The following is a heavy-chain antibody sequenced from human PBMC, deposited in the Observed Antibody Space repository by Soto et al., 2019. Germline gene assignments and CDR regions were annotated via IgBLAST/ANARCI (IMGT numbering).Heavy chain of an antibody. V-gene: IGHV3-48*02. D-gene: IGHD3-22*01. CDR3: EXVVVVXPXGYYYAMDV. J-gene: IGHJ6*02. CDR1: GFTLSTYS. Sequence: PGGSLRLSCAASGFTLSTYSMNWVRQAPGKGLEWVSDISSSGTTYYSDSVKGRFTISRDNAKNSLYLQINSLRDEDTAVYYCEXVVVVXPXGYYYAMDVWGQGXXVTV. CDR2: ISSSGTT.